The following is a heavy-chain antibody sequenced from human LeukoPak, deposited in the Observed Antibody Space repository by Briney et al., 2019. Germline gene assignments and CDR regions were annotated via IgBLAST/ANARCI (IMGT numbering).Heavy chain of an antibody. V-gene: IGHV4-59*08. Sequence: SEALSLTCTVSGGSISSYYWSWIRQPPGKGLEWIGYIYYSGSTNYNPSLKSRVTISVDTSKNQFSLKLSSVTAADTAVYYCARGYSSSWYWFDPWGQGTLVTVSS. D-gene: IGHD6-13*01. CDR3: ARGYSSSWYWFDP. CDR1: GGSISSYY. CDR2: IYYSGST. J-gene: IGHJ5*02.